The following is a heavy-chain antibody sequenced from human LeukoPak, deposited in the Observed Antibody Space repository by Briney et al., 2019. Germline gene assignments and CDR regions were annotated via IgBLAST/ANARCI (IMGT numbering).Heavy chain of an antibody. Sequence: GGSLRLSCAASGFTFSNYWMSWVRQAPGKGLEWVANIRQDGSDKFYVDSVKGRFTISRDNAQNSLYLQMNSLRAEDTAVYYCARDLGLYYYYMDVWGKGTTVTISS. CDR3: ARDLGLYYYYMDV. J-gene: IGHJ6*03. CDR1: GFTFSNYW. CDR2: IRQDGSDK. V-gene: IGHV3-7*01. D-gene: IGHD7-27*01.